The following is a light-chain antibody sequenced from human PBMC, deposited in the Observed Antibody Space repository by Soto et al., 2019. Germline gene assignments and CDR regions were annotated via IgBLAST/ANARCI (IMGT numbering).Light chain of an antibody. Sequence: QSALTQPASVSGSPGQSITISCSGTSSDVGGHDYVSWYQQHPGKAPKLTIFQVSRRPSGVSNRFSASKSGNTASLTISGLQAEDEAEYFCFSHSDNNPFYVFSSGTKVTVL. CDR2: QVS. CDR3: FSHSDNNPFYV. J-gene: IGLJ1*01. V-gene: IGLV2-14*03. CDR1: SSDVGGHDY.